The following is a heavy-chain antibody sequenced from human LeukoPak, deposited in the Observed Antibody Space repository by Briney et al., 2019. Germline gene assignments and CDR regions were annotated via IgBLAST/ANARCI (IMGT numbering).Heavy chain of an antibody. CDR3: AGYSRPSGWFDP. V-gene: IGHV3-7*01. Sequence: GGSLRLSCAASGFTLSSYWMSWVRQAPGKGLEWVANIKQDGSEKDYVDSVKGRFTISRDNAKNSLYLQMNSLRAEDTAVYYCAGYSRPSGWFDPWGQGTLVTVSS. CDR1: GFTLSSYW. J-gene: IGHJ5*02. CDR2: IKQDGSEK. D-gene: IGHD6-13*01.